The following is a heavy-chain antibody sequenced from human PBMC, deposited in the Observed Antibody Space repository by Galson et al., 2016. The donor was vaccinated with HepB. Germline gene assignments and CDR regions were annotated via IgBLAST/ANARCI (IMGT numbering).Heavy chain of an antibody. J-gene: IGHJ1*01. Sequence: SLRLSCAASGFTFSNYNMNWVRQAPGKGLEWVSYIGSSSGVINYADSVKGRFTISRDNAKNSLCLQMNSLRDEDTAVYYCARSDSSGFYSPQYFQHWGQGTLVTVSS. V-gene: IGHV3-48*02. CDR3: ARSDSSGFYSPQYFQH. CDR1: GFTFSNYN. D-gene: IGHD3-22*01. CDR2: IGSSSGVI.